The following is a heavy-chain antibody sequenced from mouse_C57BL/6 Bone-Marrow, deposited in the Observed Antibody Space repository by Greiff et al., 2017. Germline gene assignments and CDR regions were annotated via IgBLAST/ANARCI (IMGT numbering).Heavy chain of an antibody. CDR3: TIYYYGSSYWFAY. CDR2: IDPEDGDT. V-gene: IGHV14-1*01. J-gene: IGHJ3*01. D-gene: IGHD1-1*01. CDR1: GFNIKDYY. Sequence: DVQLQESGAELVRPGASVKLSCTASGFNIKDYYMHWVKQRPEQGLEWIGRIDPEDGDTEYAPKFQGKATMTADTSSNTAYLQLSSLTSEDTAVYYCTIYYYGSSYWFAYWGQGTLVTVSA.